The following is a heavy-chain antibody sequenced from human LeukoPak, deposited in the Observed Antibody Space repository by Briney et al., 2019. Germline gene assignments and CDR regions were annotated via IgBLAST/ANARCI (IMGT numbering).Heavy chain of an antibody. CDR2: ISSSSSYI. D-gene: IGHD2-2*01. J-gene: IGHJ6*02. Sequence: GGSLRLSCAASGFTFSSYSMNWVRQAPGKGLEWVSSISSSSSYIYYADSVKGRFTISRDNAKNSLYLQMNSLRAEDTAVYYCARVGSGSTRYYYGMDVWGQGTTVTVSS. CDR3: ARVGSGSTRYYYGMDV. CDR1: GFTFSSYS. V-gene: IGHV3-21*01.